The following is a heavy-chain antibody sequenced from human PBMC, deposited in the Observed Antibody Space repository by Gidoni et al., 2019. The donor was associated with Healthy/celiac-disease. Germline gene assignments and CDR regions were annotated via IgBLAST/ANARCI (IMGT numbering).Heavy chain of an antibody. J-gene: IGHJ6*02. V-gene: IGHV4-39*01. CDR2: IYYSGST. D-gene: IGHD4-17*01. Sequence: QLQLQESGPGLVKPSETLSLTCTVSGGSISSSSYYWGWIRQPPGKGLEWIGSIYYSGSTYYNPSLKSRVTISVDTSKNQFSLKLSSVTAADTAVYYCARRTDCGGNPVQRYYYYGMDVWGQGTTVTVSS. CDR1: GGSISSSSYY. CDR3: ARRTDCGGNPVQRYYYYGMDV.